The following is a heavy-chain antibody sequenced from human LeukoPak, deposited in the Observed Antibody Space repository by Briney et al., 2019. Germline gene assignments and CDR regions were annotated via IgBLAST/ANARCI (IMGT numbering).Heavy chain of an antibody. CDR2: IIPIFGTA. Sequence: SVKVSCTASGGTFSSYAISWVRQAPGQGLEWMGGIIPIFGTANFAQKFQGRVTITADESTSTAYMELSSLRSEDTAVYHCARDYYDSYGMGVWGQGTTVTVSS. CDR1: GGTFSSYA. D-gene: IGHD3-22*01. J-gene: IGHJ6*02. CDR3: ARDYYDSYGMGV. V-gene: IGHV1-69*01.